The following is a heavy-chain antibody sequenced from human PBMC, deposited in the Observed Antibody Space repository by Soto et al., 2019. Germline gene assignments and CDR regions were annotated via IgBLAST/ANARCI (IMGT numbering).Heavy chain of an antibody. CDR3: ARQFYGSGSYYNWFDS. J-gene: IGHJ5*01. CDR2: IYYSGNA. CDR1: GGSISSSSYY. V-gene: IGHV4-39*01. Sequence: PSETLSLTCTVSGGSISSSSYYWGWIRQPPGKGLEWIGSIYYSGNAYYNPSLKRRVTISVDTAKNQFSLKLSSVTAADTAVYYCARQFYGSGSYYNWFDSWGQGILVTVSS. D-gene: IGHD3-10*01.